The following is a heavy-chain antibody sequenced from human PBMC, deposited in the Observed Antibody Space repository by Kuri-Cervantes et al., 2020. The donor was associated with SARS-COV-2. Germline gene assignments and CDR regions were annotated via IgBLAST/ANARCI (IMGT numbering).Heavy chain of an antibody. CDR3: ARVGDGRGNDAFDI. D-gene: IGHD4-17*01. CDR1: GYTFTSYG. Sequence: ASVKVSCKASGYTFTSYGISWVRQAPGQGLEWMGGFDPEDGETIYAQKFQGRVTMTEDTSTDTAYMELSSLRSEDTAVYYCARVGDGRGNDAFDIWGQGTMVTV. J-gene: IGHJ3*02. CDR2: FDPEDGET. V-gene: IGHV1-24*01.